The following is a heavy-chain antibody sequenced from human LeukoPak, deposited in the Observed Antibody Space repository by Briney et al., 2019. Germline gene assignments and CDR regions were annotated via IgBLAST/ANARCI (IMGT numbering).Heavy chain of an antibody. CDR3: ARGSAAAGPPDY. J-gene: IGHJ4*02. V-gene: IGHV3-21*01. CDR2: ISSSSSYI. Sequence: GGSLRLSCAASGFTFSSYSMNWVRQAPGKGLEWVSSISSSSSYIYYADSVKGRFTISRDNAKNSLYLQMNSLRAEDTAVYYCARGSAAAGPPDYWGQGTLVTVSS. D-gene: IGHD6-13*01. CDR1: GFTFSSYS.